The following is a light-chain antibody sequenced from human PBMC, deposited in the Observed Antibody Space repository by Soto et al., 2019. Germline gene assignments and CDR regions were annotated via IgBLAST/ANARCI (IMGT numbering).Light chain of an antibody. CDR3: AAWDDSLSGRV. CDR2: MNN. V-gene: IGLV1-47*01. CDR1: TSNIGSNY. Sequence: QSVLTQPPSASGTPGQRVTISCSGSTSNIGSNYVYWYQQLPGTAPKLLIYMNNQRPAGVPDRFSGSKSGTSASLAISVLRSEDEADYYCAAWDDSLSGRVFGGGTKLTVL. J-gene: IGLJ2*01.